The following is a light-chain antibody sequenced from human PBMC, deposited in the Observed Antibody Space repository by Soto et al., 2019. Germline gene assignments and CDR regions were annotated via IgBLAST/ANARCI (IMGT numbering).Light chain of an antibody. Sequence: DIQMTQSPSSLCASVGDRVTVTCRASQSISSYLNWYQQKPGKAPKLLIYAASSLQSGVPSKFSGSGSGTDFTLTISSLQPENFATYHCQQSYSTPVTFGQGTKVDIK. J-gene: IGKJ1*01. CDR3: QQSYSTPVT. V-gene: IGKV1-39*01. CDR2: AAS. CDR1: QSISSY.